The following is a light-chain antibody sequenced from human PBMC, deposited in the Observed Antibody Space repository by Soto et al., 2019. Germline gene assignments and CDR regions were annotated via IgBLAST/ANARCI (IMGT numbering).Light chain of an antibody. CDR1: SSDVGAYDF. CDR3: NSHASSGIRV. V-gene: IGLV2-14*03. Sequence: QSALTQPASVSGSPGQSITISCIGTSSDVGAYDFVSWYQQHPGKAPKLMIYNVNNRPSGVSNRFSGSKSGNTASLTISGLQAEDEADYYCNSHASSGIRVFGTGTKVTVL. J-gene: IGLJ1*01. CDR2: NVN.